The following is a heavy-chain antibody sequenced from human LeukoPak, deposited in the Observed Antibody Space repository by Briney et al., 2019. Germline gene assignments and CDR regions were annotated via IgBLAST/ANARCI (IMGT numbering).Heavy chain of an antibody. Sequence: PSETLSLTCAVYGGSISSGGYSWSWIRQPPGKGLEWIGYIYYSGSTYYNPSLKSRVTISVDTSKNQFSLKLSSVTAADAAVYYCARASSSRNYYYYMDVWGKGTTVTVSS. D-gene: IGHD6-6*01. CDR1: GGSISSGGYS. J-gene: IGHJ6*03. CDR2: IYYSGST. CDR3: ARASSSRNYYYYMDV. V-gene: IGHV4-30-4*07.